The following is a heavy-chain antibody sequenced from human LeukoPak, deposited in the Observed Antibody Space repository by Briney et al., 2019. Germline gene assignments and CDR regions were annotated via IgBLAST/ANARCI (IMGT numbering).Heavy chain of an antibody. CDR3: AKVGPNLTGINFDY. J-gene: IGHJ4*02. V-gene: IGHV3-48*01. CDR2: ISSSSSTI. CDR1: GFTFSSYS. Sequence: PGGSLRLSCAASGFTFSSYSMNWVRQAPGKGLEWVSYISSSSSTIYYADSVKGRFTISRDNSKNTLYLQMNSLRAEDTAVYYCAKVGPNLTGINFDYWGQGTLVTVSS. D-gene: IGHD1-14*01.